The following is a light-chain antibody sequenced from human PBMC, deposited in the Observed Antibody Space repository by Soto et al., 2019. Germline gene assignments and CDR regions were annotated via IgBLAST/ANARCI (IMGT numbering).Light chain of an antibody. CDR2: ENN. CDR3: GTWDSTLSAGV. J-gene: IGLJ1*01. V-gene: IGLV1-51*01. CDR1: SSDLDGYNY. Sequence: QSVLTQPASVSGSPGQSITISCTGTSSDLDGYNYVSWYQYHPGKAPKLMIYENNKRPSGIPDRFSGSKSGTSATLGITGLQTGDEADFYCGTWDSTLSAGVFGTGTKVTVL.